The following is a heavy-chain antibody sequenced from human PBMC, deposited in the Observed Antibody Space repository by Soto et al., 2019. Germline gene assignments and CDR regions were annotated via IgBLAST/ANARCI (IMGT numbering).Heavy chain of an antibody. D-gene: IGHD3-22*01. CDR3: ASGYDSSGYYLCSDRLLFDY. CDR1: GGTFSSYA. J-gene: IGHJ4*02. CDR2: IIPIFGTA. Sequence: QVQLVQSGAEVKKPGSSVKVSCKASGGTFSSYAISWVRQAPGQGLEWMGGIIPIFGTANYAQKFQGRVTNTADESTSTAYMELSSLRSEDTAVYYCASGYDSSGYYLCSDRLLFDYWGQGTLVTVSS. V-gene: IGHV1-69*01.